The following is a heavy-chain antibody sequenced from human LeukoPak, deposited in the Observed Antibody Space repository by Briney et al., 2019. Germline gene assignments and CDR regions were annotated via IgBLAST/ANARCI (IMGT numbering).Heavy chain of an antibody. Sequence: GGSLRLSCAASGFTFSSYWMHWVRQAPGKGLVWVSRINTDGSSTSYADSVKGRFTISRDNSKNTLYLQMNSLRAEDTAVYYCAKDIFKYSSGWPAADYWGQGTLVTVSS. CDR3: AKDIFKYSSGWPAADY. CDR1: GFTFSSYW. J-gene: IGHJ4*02. D-gene: IGHD6-19*01. CDR2: INTDGSST. V-gene: IGHV3-74*01.